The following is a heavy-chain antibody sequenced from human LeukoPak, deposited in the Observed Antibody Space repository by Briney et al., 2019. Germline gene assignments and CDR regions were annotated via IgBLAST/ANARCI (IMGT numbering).Heavy chain of an antibody. J-gene: IGHJ3*02. CDR1: GFTFSSYE. D-gene: IGHD4-17*01. Sequence: QSGGSLRLSCAASGFTFSSYEMNWVRQAPGKGLEWVSYISGSADTIYYADSVKGRFTISRDNAKNSLYLQMNSLRAEDTAVYYCASPTQTTGEDAFDIWGQGTMVTVSS. V-gene: IGHV3-48*03. CDR2: ISGSADTI. CDR3: ASPTQTTGEDAFDI.